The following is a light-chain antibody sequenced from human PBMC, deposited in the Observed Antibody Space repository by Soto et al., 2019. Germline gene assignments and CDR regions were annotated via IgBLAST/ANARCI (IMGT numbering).Light chain of an antibody. CDR1: SGDIGSYNR. J-gene: IGLJ1*01. V-gene: IGLV2-14*01. Sequence: QSVLTQPASVSGSPGQSITISCTGTSGDIGSYNRVSWYQQHPGKAPKLIIYEVTDRPSGVSNRFSGSKSGNTASLTISWLLAEDEAEYYCSSYTNINTRACVFGTGTKVTVL. CDR3: SSYTNINTRACV. CDR2: EVT.